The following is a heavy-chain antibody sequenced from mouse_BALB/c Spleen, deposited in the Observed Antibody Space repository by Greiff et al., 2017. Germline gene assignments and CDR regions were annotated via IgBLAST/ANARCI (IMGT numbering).Heavy chain of an antibody. CDR2: INPYNDGT. CDR1: GYTFTSYV. J-gene: IGHJ2*01. Sequence: EVQLQQSGPELVKPGASVKMSCKASGYTFTSYVMHWVKQKPGQGLEWIGYINPYNDGTKYNEKFKGKATLTSDKSSSTAYMELSSLTSEDSAVYYCARGLYDGYYAVDYWGQGTTLTVSS. D-gene: IGHD2-3*01. CDR3: ARGLYDGYYAVDY. V-gene: IGHV1-14*01.